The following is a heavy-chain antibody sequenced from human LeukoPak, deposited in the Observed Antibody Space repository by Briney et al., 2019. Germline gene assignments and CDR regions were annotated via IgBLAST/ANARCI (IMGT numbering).Heavy chain of an antibody. J-gene: IGHJ4*02. CDR1: GFTFSNYA. D-gene: IGHD3-10*01. V-gene: IGHV3-64*01. CDR2: ITSNGGST. Sequence: GGSRRLSCAASGFTFSNYAIYGVRQAPGKGLEYVSAITSNGGSTYYANSVKGRFTISRDNSKNTLYLQMGSLRVEDMAVYYCARGEGMVWGVGAFDYWGQGNMVTVSS. CDR3: ARGEGMVWGVGAFDY.